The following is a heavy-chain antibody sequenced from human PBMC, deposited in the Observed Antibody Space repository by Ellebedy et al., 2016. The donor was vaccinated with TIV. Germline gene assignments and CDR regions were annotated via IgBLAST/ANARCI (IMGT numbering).Heavy chain of an antibody. J-gene: IGHJ4*02. CDR3: ASDRGYFDSTGYHDF. Sequence: GGSLRLSXAASGFTFSNFAMSWVRQVPGKGMEWVSRIDWNGETRDYADSVRGRFTISRDNAKNSLYLQMNSLRVEDTAFYHCASDRGYFDSTGYHDFWGQGTLVTVST. V-gene: IGHV3-20*01. D-gene: IGHD3-22*01. CDR1: GFTFSNFA. CDR2: IDWNGETR.